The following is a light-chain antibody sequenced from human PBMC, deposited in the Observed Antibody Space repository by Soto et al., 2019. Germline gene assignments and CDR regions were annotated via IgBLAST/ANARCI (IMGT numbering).Light chain of an antibody. Sequence: EIVLTQSTATLSLSPGERATLSCMASQSVSSYLAWYQQKPGQAPRLLIYDASNRAPGIPARFSGSVSGTDFTLTISSLEPEECAVYYCQQRSKWPPTFGGGTKVEI. CDR3: QQRSKWPPT. CDR2: DAS. CDR1: QSVSSY. V-gene: IGKV3-11*01. J-gene: IGKJ4*01.